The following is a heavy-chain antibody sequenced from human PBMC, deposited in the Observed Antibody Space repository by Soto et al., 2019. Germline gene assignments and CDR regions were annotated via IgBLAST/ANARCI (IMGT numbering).Heavy chain of an antibody. CDR3: ARRSSGWYFDY. Sequence: GGSLRLSCAASGFTFSSYAMIWVRQAPGKGLEWVSAISGSGGSTYYADSVKGRFTISRDNSKNTLYLQMNSLRAEDTAVYYCARRSSGWYFDYWGQGTLVTVSS. CDR2: ISGSGGST. J-gene: IGHJ4*02. D-gene: IGHD6-19*01. V-gene: IGHV3-23*01. CDR1: GFTFSSYA.